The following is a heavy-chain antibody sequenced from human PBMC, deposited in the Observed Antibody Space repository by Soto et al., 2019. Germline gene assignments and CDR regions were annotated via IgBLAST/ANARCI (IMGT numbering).Heavy chain of an antibody. D-gene: IGHD3-9*01. CDR2: IRSKAYGGTT. J-gene: IGHJ6*02. CDR1: GFTFGDYA. CDR3: TRAHARHNYDILTGYYPSYYGMDV. V-gene: IGHV3-49*03. Sequence: PGGSLRLSCTASGFTFGDYAMSWFRQAPGKGLEWVGFIRSKAYGGTTEYDASVKGRFTISRDDSKSIAYLQMNSLKTEDTAVYYCTRAHARHNYDILTGYYPSYYGMDVWGQGTTVTVSS.